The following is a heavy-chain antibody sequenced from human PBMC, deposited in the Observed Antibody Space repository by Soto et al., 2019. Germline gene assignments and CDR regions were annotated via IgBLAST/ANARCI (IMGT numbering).Heavy chain of an antibody. D-gene: IGHD3-22*01. CDR3: ARDNYYDSSGYPDY. CDR2: IYYSGST. J-gene: IGHJ4*02. Sequence: ETLSLTCTVSGGSVSSGSYYWSWIRQPPGKGLEWIGYIYYSGSTNYNPSLKSRVTISVDTSKDQFSLKLSSVTAADTAVYYCARDNYYDSSGYPDYWGQGTLVTVSS. CDR1: GGSVSSGSYY. V-gene: IGHV4-61*01.